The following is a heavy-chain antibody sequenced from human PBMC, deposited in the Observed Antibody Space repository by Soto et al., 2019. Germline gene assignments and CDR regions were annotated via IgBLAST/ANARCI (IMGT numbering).Heavy chain of an antibody. V-gene: IGHV3-33*01. D-gene: IGHD5-12*01. CDR2: IWYDGSNK. CDR3: ARDRGYSGYGGSDY. CDR1: GFTFSSYG. J-gene: IGHJ4*02. Sequence: QVQLVESGGGVVQPGRSLRLSCAASGFTFSSYGMHWVRQAPGKGLEWVAVIWYDGSNKYYADSVKGRFTISRDNYKNTVYLQMNSLRAEDTAVYYCARDRGYSGYGGSDYWGQGTLVTVSS.